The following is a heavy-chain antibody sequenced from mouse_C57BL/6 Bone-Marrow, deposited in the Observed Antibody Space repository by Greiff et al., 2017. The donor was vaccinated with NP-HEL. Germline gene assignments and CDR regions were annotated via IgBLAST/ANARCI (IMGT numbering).Heavy chain of an antibody. J-gene: IGHJ1*03. CDR3: ARDYYSNHWYFDV. Sequence: QVQLQQSGAELVRPGTSVKMSCKASGYTFTNYWIGWAKQRPGHGLEWIGDIYPGGGYTNYNEKFKGKATLTADKSSSTAYMQFSSLTSEDSAIYYCARDYYSNHWYFDVWGTGTTVTVSS. CDR2: IYPGGGYT. D-gene: IGHD2-5*01. V-gene: IGHV1-63*01. CDR1: GYTFTNYW.